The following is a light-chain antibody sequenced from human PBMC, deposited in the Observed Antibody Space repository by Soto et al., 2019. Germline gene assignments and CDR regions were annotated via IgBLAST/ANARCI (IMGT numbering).Light chain of an antibody. CDR1: SSDVGGYNY. CDR3: SSYTSSSTQV. V-gene: IGLV2-14*01. Sequence: QSVLTQPASVSGTPGQSITISCTGTSSDVGGYNYVSWYQQHPGKGPKLMMYEVSNRPSGVSNRFSGSKSGNTASLTISGLQAEDEADYYCSSYTSSSTQVFGTGTKVTVL. CDR2: EVS. J-gene: IGLJ1*01.